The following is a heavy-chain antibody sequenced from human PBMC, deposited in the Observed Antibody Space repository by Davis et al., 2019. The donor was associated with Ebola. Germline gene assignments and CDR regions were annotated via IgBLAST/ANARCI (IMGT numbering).Heavy chain of an antibody. CDR2: IYYSGST. Sequence: ESLKISCAASGFTFSSYSMNWVRQPPGKGLEWIGSIYYSGSTYYNPSLKSRVTISVDTSKNQFSLKLSSVTAADTAVYYCTQNGGDYRGQGTLVTVSS. D-gene: IGHD3-16*01. CDR3: TQNGGDY. J-gene: IGHJ4*02. CDR1: GFTFSSYSMN. V-gene: IGHV4-59*05.